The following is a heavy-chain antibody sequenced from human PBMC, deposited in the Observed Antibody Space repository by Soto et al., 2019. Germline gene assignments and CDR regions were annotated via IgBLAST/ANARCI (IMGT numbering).Heavy chain of an antibody. CDR2: IYTVGST. CDR1: GGSISRYY. D-gene: IGHD3-22*01. J-gene: IGHJ5*02. V-gene: IGHV4-4*07. CDR3: ARVDRRGFDP. Sequence: PSETVSLTSAVSGGSISRYYWIWIRPPAGEVLDCIGRIYTVGSTKHNPTLKSQVTMSVDKSKNQFSVKLSSVTAADTAVYYCARVDRRGFDPWGQGTLVTVS.